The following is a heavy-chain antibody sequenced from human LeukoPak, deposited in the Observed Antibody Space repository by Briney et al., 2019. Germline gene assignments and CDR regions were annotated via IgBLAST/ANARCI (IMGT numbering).Heavy chain of an antibody. D-gene: IGHD5-12*01. CDR2: MNPNSGNT. Sequence: ASVKVSCKASGYTFTSYDINWVRQATGQGLEWMGWMNPNSGNTGYAQKFQGRVTMTRNTSISTAYMELSSLRSEDTAVYYCARSLMYSGYRNTDYWGQGTLVTVSS. V-gene: IGHV1-8*01. CDR1: GYTFTSYD. CDR3: ARSLMYSGYRNTDY. J-gene: IGHJ4*02.